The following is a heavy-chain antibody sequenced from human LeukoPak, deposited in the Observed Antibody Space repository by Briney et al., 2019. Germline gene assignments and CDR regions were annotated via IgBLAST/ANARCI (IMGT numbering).Heavy chain of an antibody. J-gene: IGHJ4*02. D-gene: IGHD2-15*01. Sequence: PGASLRLSCAASGFNFSDFYMNWIRQAPGKGLEWISDISNSGPIMSYADSVKGRFTISRDNSKNTLYLQMNSLRAEDTAVYYCARARESDCSGGSCPSNFDYWGQGTLVTVSS. CDR1: GFNFSDFY. CDR3: ARARESDCSGGSCPSNFDY. CDR2: ISNSGPIM. V-gene: IGHV3-11*04.